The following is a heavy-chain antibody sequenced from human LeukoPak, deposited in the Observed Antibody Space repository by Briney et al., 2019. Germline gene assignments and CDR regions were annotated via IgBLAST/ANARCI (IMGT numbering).Heavy chain of an antibody. CDR1: GGSISNYY. D-gene: IGHD5-18*01. CDR3: AGKYSYGKFDY. V-gene: IGHV4-59*01. J-gene: IGHJ4*02. CDR2: IYNSGNT. Sequence: SETLSLTCTVSGGSISNYYWSWIRQPPGKGLEWIGYIYNSGNTNYNPSLKSRVTISVDMSKNQYSLKLSYVTAADTAVYYCAGKYSYGKFDYWGQGTLVTVSS.